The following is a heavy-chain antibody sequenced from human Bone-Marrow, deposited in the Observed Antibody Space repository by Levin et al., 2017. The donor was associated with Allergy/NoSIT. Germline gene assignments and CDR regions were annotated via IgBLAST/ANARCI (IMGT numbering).Heavy chain of an antibody. Sequence: PGGSLRLSCAASGFTFTSYSMNWVRQAPGKGLEWVSSISSRSTYMYYAASVKGRSTISRDNAKKSLYMQMNSLRVEDSAVYYCASDFWSGAGMFEYWGQGSLVTVSS. V-gene: IGHV3-21*01. CDR3: ASDFWSGAGMFEY. D-gene: IGHD6-13*01. CDR2: ISSRSTYM. J-gene: IGHJ4*02. CDR1: GFTFTSYS.